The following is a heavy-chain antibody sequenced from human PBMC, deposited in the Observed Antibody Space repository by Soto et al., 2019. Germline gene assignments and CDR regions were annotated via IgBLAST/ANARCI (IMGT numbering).Heavy chain of an antibody. CDR1: GDSISSDDYY. D-gene: IGHD5-12*01. Sequence: QVQLQESGPGVVKPSQTLSLTCTVSGDSISSDDYYWSWIRQPPGKGLEWIGYISYSGTTSYNPSLKSRALVSVDTSKTQFSLKLTSVTAADTAVYYCVRSHAYSAYAFDCWCQGTRVSVSS. CDR2: ISYSGTT. J-gene: IGHJ4*02. CDR3: VRSHAYSAYAFDC. V-gene: IGHV4-30-4*01.